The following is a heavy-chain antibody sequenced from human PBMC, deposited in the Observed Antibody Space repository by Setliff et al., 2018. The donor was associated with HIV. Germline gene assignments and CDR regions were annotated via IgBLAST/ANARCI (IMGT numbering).Heavy chain of an antibody. Sequence: SETRSLTCSVSGDSIRGSGDYWSWVRQPAGKRPEWIGHIYVTGSTAYKPYLRGRATISLDTSKNQFSLKLTSVTAADTAVYFCARLSTGDLRLFEYWGHGALVTVSS. V-gene: IGHV4-61*09. CDR2: IYVTGST. CDR3: ARLSTGDLRLFEY. J-gene: IGHJ4*01. CDR1: GDSIRGSGDY. D-gene: IGHD4-17*01.